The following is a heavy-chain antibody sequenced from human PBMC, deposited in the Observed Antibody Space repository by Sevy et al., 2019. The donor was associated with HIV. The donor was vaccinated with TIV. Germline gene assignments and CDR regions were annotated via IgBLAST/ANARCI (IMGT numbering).Heavy chain of an antibody. Sequence: GGSLRLSCAASGFTFSKYSMSWVRQPPGKGLEWVSTLSFGCGEINYADSVEGRLTISRDNSKSSVYLQMNNLRPEDTAVYYCAREGCTKPQDYWGQGTLVTVSS. CDR3: AREGCTKPQDY. V-gene: IGHV3-23*01. CDR1: GFTFSKYS. J-gene: IGHJ4*02. D-gene: IGHD2-8*01. CDR2: LSFGCGEI.